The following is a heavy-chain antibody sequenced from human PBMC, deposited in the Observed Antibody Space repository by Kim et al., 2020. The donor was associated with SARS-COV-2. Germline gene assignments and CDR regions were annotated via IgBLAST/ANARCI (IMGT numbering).Heavy chain of an antibody. J-gene: IGHJ4*02. CDR2: IYYSGST. CDR3: ARAATIFGVVISHFDY. D-gene: IGHD3-3*01. V-gene: IGHV4-31*03. Sequence: SETLSLTCTVSGGSISSGGYYWSWIRQRPGKGLEWIGYIYYSGSTYYNPSLKSRVTISVDTSKNQFSLKLSSVTAADTAVYYCARAATIFGVVISHFDYWGQGTLVTVSS. CDR1: GGSISSGGYY.